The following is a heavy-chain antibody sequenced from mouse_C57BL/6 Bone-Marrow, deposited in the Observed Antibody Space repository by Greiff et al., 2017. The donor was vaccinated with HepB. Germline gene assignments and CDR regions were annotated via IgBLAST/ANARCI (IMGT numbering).Heavy chain of an antibody. J-gene: IGHJ1*03. V-gene: IGHV1-9*01. CDR3: ARRGITTVVEDWYFDV. CDR1: GYTFTGYW. CDR2: ILPGSGST. Sequence: VKLQQSGAELMKPGASVKLSCKATGYTFTGYWIEWVKQRPGHGLEWIGEILPGSGSTNYNEKFKGKATFTADTSSNTAYMQLSSLTTEDSAIYYCARRGITTVVEDWYFDVWGTGTTVTVSS. D-gene: IGHD1-1*01.